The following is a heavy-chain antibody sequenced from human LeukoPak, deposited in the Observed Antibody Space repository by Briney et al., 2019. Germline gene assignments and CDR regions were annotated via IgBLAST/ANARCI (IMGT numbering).Heavy chain of an antibody. J-gene: IGHJ4*02. V-gene: IGHV5-51*01. Sequence: GESLKISCKGSGYSFTSYWIGWVRQMPGKGLEWMGIIYPCDSDTRYSPSFQGQVTISADKSISTAYLQWSSLKASDTAMYYCARLRSAVTIFGVVIIPPDYWGQGTLVTVSS. CDR1: GYSFTSYW. CDR3: ARLRSAVTIFGVVIIPPDY. CDR2: IYPCDSDT. D-gene: IGHD3-3*01.